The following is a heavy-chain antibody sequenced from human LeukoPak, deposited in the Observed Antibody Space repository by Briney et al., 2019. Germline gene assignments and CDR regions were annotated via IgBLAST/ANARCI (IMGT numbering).Heavy chain of an antibody. CDR3: ARDFAAAVG. Sequence: GGSLRLSCAASGFTFSSYAMSWVRQAPGKGLEWVSAISGSGGSTYYADSVKGRFTISRDNAKNSLYLQMNSLRVEDTAMYYCARDFAAAVGWGQGTLVTVSS. CDR2: ISGSGGST. D-gene: IGHD6-13*01. J-gene: IGHJ4*02. V-gene: IGHV3-23*01. CDR1: GFTFSSYA.